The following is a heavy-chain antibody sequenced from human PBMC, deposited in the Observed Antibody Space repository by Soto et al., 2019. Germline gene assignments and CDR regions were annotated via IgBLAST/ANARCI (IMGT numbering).Heavy chain of an antibody. CDR1: GDTFKNCV. D-gene: IGHD3-10*01. V-gene: IGHV1-69*01. CDR3: AAELGFGKLSVV. CDR2: IIPLFGTT. Sequence: QVQVVQSGVEVRRTGSSVKVSCKASGDTFKNCVISWVRQAPGQGREWMGGIIPLFGTTDFAQRFQGRLTITTDESTTTAYMELSRLRSEDTATYYCAAELGFGKLSVVWGQGTTVIVSS. J-gene: IGHJ6*02.